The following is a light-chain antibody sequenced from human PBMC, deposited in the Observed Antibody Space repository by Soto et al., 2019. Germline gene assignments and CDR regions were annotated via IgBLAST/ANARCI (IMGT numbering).Light chain of an antibody. J-gene: IGKJ4*01. CDR1: QNINTF. CDR2: SAS. V-gene: IGKV1-39*01. CDR3: QQPYTTAIS. Sequence: DIPMTQSPSSLSASVGDRVTITCRASQNINTFLTWYQQMSGRAPRVLIYSASTLQSGVPSRFSGSLSGTDFTLTITGLQPEDFASYFCQQPYTTAISFGGGTKVE.